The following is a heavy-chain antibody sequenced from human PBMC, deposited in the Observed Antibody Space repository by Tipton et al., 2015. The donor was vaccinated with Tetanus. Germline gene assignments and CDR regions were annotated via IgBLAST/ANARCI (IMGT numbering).Heavy chain of an antibody. V-gene: IGHV4-30-2*01. CDR3: ARGDGYHYYYHMDV. CDR2: IFRTGTT. Sequence: TLSLTCTVSGGSISTGGYSWRWIRQPPGKGLECIGYIFRTGTTTYNPSLKSRVSISLDTSKNQFSLNLNSVTAADTAVYYCARGDGYHYYYHMDVWGRGTTVTVSS. J-gene: IGHJ6*04. CDR1: GGSISTGGYS. D-gene: IGHD1-26*01.